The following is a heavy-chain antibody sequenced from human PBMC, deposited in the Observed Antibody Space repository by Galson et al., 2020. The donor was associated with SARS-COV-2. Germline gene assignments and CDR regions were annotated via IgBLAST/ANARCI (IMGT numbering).Heavy chain of an antibody. J-gene: IGHJ4*02. D-gene: IGHD2-21*02. CDR1: GGSISSSSYY. CDR3: ARHVGGGNSDSDLDY. CDR2: IYYSGST. V-gene: IGHV4-39*01. Sequence: SETLSLTCTVSGGSISSSSYYWGWIRQPPGKGLEWIGSIYYSGSTYYNPSLKSRVTISVDTSKNQFSLKLSSVTAADTAVYYCARHVGGGNSDSDLDYWGQGTLVTVSS.